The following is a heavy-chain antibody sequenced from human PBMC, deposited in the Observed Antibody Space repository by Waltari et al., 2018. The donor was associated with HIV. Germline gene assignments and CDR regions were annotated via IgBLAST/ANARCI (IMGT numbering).Heavy chain of an antibody. Sequence: EVQLVESGGGLVQPGGSLRLSCAASGFTLSSYWMSWVRQAPGKGLGGVAKKKQDGSEKYYVDSVKGRFTISRDNAKNSLYLQMNSLRAEDTAVYYCARDRHYDILTGSYFDYWGQGTLVTVSS. CDR1: GFTLSSYW. CDR3: ARDRHYDILTGSYFDY. D-gene: IGHD3-9*01. V-gene: IGHV3-7*01. J-gene: IGHJ4*02. CDR2: KKQDGSEK.